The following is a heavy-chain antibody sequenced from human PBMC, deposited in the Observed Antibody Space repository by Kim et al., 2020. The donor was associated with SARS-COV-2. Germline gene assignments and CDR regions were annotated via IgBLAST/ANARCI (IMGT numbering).Heavy chain of an antibody. Sequence: GGSLRLSCAASGFTFSSYGMHWVRQAPGKGLECVAVISYDGSNKYYADSVKGRFTISRDNSKNTLYLQMNSLRAEDTAVYYCAKSGGGDCYDYWGQGTLV. J-gene: IGHJ4*02. V-gene: IGHV3-30*18. CDR3: AKSGGGDCYDY. CDR2: ISYDGSNK. CDR1: GFTFSSYG. D-gene: IGHD2-21*01.